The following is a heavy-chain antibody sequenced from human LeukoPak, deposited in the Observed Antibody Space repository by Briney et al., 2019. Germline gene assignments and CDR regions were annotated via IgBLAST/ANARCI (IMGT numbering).Heavy chain of an antibody. D-gene: IGHD3-22*01. J-gene: IGHJ4*02. CDR1: GFTFSSYA. Sequence: GGSLRLSCAASGFTFSSYAMSWVRQAPGKGLEWVSAISGSGGSTYYAASVKGRFTISRDNSKNTLYLQMNSLRAEDTAVYYCAKALYYDSSGYYVDFDYWGQGTLVTVSS. CDR2: ISGSGGST. CDR3: AKALYYDSSGYYVDFDY. V-gene: IGHV3-23*01.